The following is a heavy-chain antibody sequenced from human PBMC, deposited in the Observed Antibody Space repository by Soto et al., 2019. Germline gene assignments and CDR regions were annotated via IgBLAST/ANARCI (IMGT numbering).Heavy chain of an antibody. CDR1: GYTFTSYY. D-gene: IGHD6-13*01. V-gene: IGHV1-46*01. Sequence: ASVKVSCKASGYTFTSYYMHWVRQAPGQGLEWMGIINPSGGSTSYAQKFQARVTMTRDTSTSTVYMELISLRSEDTAVYDCAREQQLGNAFDIWGQGTMVTVSS. CDR2: INPSGGST. J-gene: IGHJ3*02. CDR3: AREQQLGNAFDI.